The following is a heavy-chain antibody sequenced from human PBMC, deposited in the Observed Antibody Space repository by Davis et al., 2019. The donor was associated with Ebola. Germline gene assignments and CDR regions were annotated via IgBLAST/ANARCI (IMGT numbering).Heavy chain of an antibody. V-gene: IGHV3-30*04. D-gene: IGHD3-3*01. CDR1: GFTFRHYA. CDR2: VPHSGREK. J-gene: IGHJ4*02. Sequence: GESLKISCPAPGFTFRHYAMHWVRQAPGKGLEWVAVVPHSGREKFYADSVKGRFTISRDNSENTLYLQMNSLTPDDTAVYYCARAVFHEVLDYWGQGTPVTVSS. CDR3: ARAVFHEVLDY.